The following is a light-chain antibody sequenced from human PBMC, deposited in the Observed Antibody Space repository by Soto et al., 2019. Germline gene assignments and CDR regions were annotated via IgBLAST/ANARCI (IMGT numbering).Light chain of an antibody. V-gene: IGKV3-15*01. CDR3: QQYNDWPLT. CDR2: GAF. CDR1: QSVSSN. Sequence: VMPQTTDTLSVSPRVRASLSSRTSQSVSSNLAWYQQKPGQAPSLLIYGAFTRATGIPARFSGTGSGTEFTLTISSLQSEDFALYYCQQYNDWPLTFGEGTKVDIK. J-gene: IGKJ4*02.